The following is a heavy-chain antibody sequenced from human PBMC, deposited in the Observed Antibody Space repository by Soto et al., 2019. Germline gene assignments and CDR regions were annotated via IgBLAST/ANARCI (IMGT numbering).Heavy chain of an antibody. D-gene: IGHD6-13*01. J-gene: IGHJ4*02. CDR1: GGSISSSNW. Sequence: PSETLSLTCAVSGGSISSSNWCSWVRQPPGKGLEWIGEIYHSGSTNYNPSLKSRVTISVDKSKNQFSLKLSSVTAADTAVYYCARVALAIAAAGTGFDYWGQGTLVTVSS. V-gene: IGHV4-4*02. CDR3: ARVALAIAAAGTGFDY. CDR2: IYHSGST.